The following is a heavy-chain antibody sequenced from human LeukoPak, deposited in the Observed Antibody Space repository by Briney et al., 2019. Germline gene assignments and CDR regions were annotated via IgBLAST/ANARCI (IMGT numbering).Heavy chain of an antibody. V-gene: IGHV4-34*01. J-gene: IGHJ4*02. Sequence: SETLSLTCAVYGGSFSGYYWSWIRQPPGKGLEWIGEINHSGSTNYNLSLKSRVTISVDTSKNQFSLKLSSVTAADTAVYYCARGGGNAFDYWGQGTLVTVSS. CDR2: INHSGST. D-gene: IGHD4-23*01. CDR3: ARGGGNAFDY. CDR1: GGSFSGYY.